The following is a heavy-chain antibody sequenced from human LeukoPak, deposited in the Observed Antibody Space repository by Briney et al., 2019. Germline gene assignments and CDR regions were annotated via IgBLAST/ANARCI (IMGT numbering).Heavy chain of an antibody. CDR2: IHHSGRT. J-gene: IGHJ4*02. Sequence: SETLSLTCAVSGYSISSGYWWSWVRQPPGKGLEWIGEIHHSGRTNYSPSLKSRVTMSVDKSKNHLSLKLTSVTAADTAVYYCARNGDYSADSWGQGTLLTVSS. D-gene: IGHD4-17*01. V-gene: IGHV4-4*02. CDR3: ARNGDYSADS. CDR1: GYSISSGYW.